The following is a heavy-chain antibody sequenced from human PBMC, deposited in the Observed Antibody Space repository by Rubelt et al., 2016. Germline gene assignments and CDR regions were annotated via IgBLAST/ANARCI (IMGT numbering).Heavy chain of an antibody. V-gene: IGHV4-4*02. D-gene: IGHD3-22*01. J-gene: IGHJ3*02. CDR3: ARVGSSGYIGAFDI. Sequence: QVQLQESGPGLVKPSGTLSLTCAVSGGSISSSNWWSWVRQPPGKGLEWIGEIYHSGSTNYNPSLMSRVTISVDKSKNQFSLKRSAVTAADTAVYYCARVGSSGYIGAFDIWGQGTMVTVSS. CDR1: GGSISSSNW. CDR2: IYHSGST.